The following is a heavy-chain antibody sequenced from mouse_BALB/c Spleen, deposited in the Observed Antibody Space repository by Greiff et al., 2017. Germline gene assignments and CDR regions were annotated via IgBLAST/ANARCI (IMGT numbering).Heavy chain of an antibody. J-gene: IGHJ3*01. Sequence: EVQRVESGPSLVKPSQTLSLTCSVTGDSITSGYWNWIRKFPGNKLEYMGYISYSGSTYYNPSLKSRISITRDTSKNQYYLQLNSVTTEDTATYYCASGDGYYGAWFAYWGQGTLVTVSA. CDR3: ASGDGYYGAWFAY. V-gene: IGHV3-8*02. D-gene: IGHD2-3*01. CDR1: GDSITSGY. CDR2: ISYSGST.